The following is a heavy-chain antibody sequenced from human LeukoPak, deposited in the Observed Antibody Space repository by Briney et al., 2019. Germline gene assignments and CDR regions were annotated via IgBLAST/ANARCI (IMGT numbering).Heavy chain of an antibody. CDR3: TRVAGSGSVD. V-gene: IGHV3-48*01. CDR1: GFTFSSYS. J-gene: IGHJ4*02. D-gene: IGHD1-26*01. Sequence: PGGSLRLSCAASGFTFSSYSMNWVRQAPGKELEWVSYISSSSSTIYYADSVKGRFTISRDNAKNSLYLQMNSLRAEDTAVYYCTRVAGSGSVDWGQGTLVTVSS. CDR2: ISSSSSTI.